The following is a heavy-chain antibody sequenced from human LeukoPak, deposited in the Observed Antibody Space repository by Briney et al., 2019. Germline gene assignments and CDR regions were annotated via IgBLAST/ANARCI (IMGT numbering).Heavy chain of an antibody. CDR3: ARSEGIAAAGTGYNWFDP. J-gene: IGHJ5*02. D-gene: IGHD6-13*01. CDR1: GGSISSYY. V-gene: IGHV4-59*08. CDR2: IYYSGRT. Sequence: PSETLSLTCTVSGGSISSYYWSWIRQPPGKGLEWIGYIYYSGRTNYNPSLKSRVTISVDTSKNQFSLKLSSVTAADTAVYYCARSEGIAAAGTGYNWFDPWGQGTLVTVSS.